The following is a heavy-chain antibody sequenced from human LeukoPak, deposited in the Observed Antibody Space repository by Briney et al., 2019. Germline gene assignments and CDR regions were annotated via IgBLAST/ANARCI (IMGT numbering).Heavy chain of an antibody. V-gene: IGHV3-23*01. D-gene: IGHD5-12*01. Sequence: GGSLRLSCAASGFTFNNYAMTWVRQAPGRGLEWVSTNSASGGSTYYADSVKGRFTISRDNSKNTVYLQMNSLRAEDTAVYYCAEVKWPHFDYWGQGILVTVSS. J-gene: IGHJ4*02. CDR1: GFTFNNYA. CDR2: NSASGGST. CDR3: AEVKWPHFDY.